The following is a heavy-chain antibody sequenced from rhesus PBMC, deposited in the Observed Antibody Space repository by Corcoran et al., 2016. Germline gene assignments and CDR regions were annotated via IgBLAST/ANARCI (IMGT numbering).Heavy chain of an antibody. Sequence: QVQLQESGPGLVKPSETLSLTCAVSGGSISGGYDWSWVRPPPGKGLEWIGYIYGSSGSTNYNPSLKNRVTISKDTSKNQFSLKLSSVTAADTAVYYCASRRRSSWPPNSLDVWGRGVLVTVSS. V-gene: IGHV4-76*01. J-gene: IGHJ5-2*02. CDR2: IYGSSGST. CDR1: GGSISGGYD. CDR3: ASRRRSSWPPNSLDV. D-gene: IGHD6-13*01.